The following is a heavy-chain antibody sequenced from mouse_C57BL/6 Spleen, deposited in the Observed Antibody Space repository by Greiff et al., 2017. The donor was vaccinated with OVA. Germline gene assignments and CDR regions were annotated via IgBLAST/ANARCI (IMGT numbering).Heavy chain of an antibody. CDR1: GYTFTSYW. CDR2: IYPGSGST. Sequence: QVHVKQPGAELVKPGASVKMSCKASGYTFTSYWITWVKQRPGQGLEWIGDIYPGSGSTNYNEKFKSKATLTVDTSSSTAYMQLSSLTSEDSAVYYCARENSQSMDYWGQGTSVTVSS. V-gene: IGHV1-55*01. CDR3: ARENSQSMDY. J-gene: IGHJ4*01.